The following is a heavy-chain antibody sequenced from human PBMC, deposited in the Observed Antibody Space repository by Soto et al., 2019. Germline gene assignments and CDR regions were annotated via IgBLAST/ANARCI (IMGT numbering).Heavy chain of an antibody. CDR2: MNSDGSST. J-gene: IGHJ4*02. CDR1: GFTSGNSW. CDR3: ATAEVDY. Sequence: GGSLRLSCAASGFTSGNSWMHWVRQAPGEGLEWVSRMNSDGSSTNYADSVKGRFTVSRDNAKNTLYLQMNSLRAEDTAVYYCATAEVDYWGPGTLVTVSS. V-gene: IGHV3-74*01.